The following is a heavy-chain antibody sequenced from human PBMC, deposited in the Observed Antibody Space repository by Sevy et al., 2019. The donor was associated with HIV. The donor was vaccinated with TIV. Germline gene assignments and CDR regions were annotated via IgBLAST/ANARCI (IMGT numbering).Heavy chain of an antibody. D-gene: IGHD2-15*01. CDR1: GFTFSSYA. Sequence: GGSLRLSCAASGFTFSSYAMNWVRQAPGKGLEWVSSINAISSNIYYADSVKGRFTIFRDNSKNTVYLQMNSLRAEDTAVYYCAKGDRTFYGLDVWGQGTTVTVSS. CDR3: AKGDRTFYGLDV. CDR2: INAISSNI. V-gene: IGHV3-23*01. J-gene: IGHJ6*02.